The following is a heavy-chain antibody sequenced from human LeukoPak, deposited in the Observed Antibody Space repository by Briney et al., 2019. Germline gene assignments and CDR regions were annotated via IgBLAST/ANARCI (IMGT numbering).Heavy chain of an antibody. CDR2: IYSGGST. D-gene: IGHD7-27*01. V-gene: IGHV3-53*01. CDR1: GFSVSSNY. J-gene: IGHJ4*02. Sequence: QPGGSLRLSCAASGFSVSSNYMSWVRQAPGKGLEWVSVIYSGGSTYSTASVKGRFTISRDISKNTLYLQMNNLRADDTAVYYCAAELGIASGFDYWGQGTLVTVSS. CDR3: AAELGIASGFDY.